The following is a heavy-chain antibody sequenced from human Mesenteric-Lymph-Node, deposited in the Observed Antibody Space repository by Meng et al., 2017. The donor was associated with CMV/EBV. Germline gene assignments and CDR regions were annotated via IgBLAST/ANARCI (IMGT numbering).Heavy chain of an antibody. V-gene: IGHV3-20*04. CDR1: GFTFSDYA. CDR2: INWNGGST. Sequence: GGSLRLSCAASGFTFSDYAMRWVRQAPGKGLEWVSGINWNGGSTGYADSVKGRFTISRDNAKNTLYLQMNSLRAEDTALYSCARARGSYCRAAFVIWGQGTMVTVSS. CDR3: ARARGSYCRAAFVI. D-gene: IGHD1-26*01. J-gene: IGHJ3*02.